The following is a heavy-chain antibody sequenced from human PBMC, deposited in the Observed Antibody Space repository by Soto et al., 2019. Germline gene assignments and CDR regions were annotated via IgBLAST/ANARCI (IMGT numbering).Heavy chain of an antibody. Sequence: PGGSLRLSCEASGFSFDYFGMTWVRQAPGKGLEWVSFISSSASYIYYADSVKGRFTVSGDNAKKSLNLQMNSLRAEDTAVYYCARSRRHWLESNALGQGT. J-gene: IGHJ5*02. CDR1: GFSFDYFG. CDR2: ISSSASYI. D-gene: IGHD6-19*01. V-gene: IGHV3-21*01. CDR3: ARSRRHWLESNA.